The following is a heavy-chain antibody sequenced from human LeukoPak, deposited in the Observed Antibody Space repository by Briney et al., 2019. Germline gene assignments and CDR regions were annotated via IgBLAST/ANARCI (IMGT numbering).Heavy chain of an antibody. J-gene: IGHJ5*02. CDR1: GFTFSSYG. V-gene: IGHV3-30*03. D-gene: IGHD4-23*01. Sequence: GGSLRLSCAASGFTFSSYGMHWVRQAPGKGLEWVAVISYDGSNKYYADSVKGRFTISRDNSKNTLYLQMNSLRAEDTAVFYCARDGSPGGPPSRFDPWGQGTLVTVSS. CDR2: ISYDGSNK. CDR3: ARDGSPGGPPSRFDP.